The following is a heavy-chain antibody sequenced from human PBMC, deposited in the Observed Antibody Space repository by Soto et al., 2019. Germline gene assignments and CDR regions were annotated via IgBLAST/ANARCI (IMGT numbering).Heavy chain of an antibody. CDR3: ARVKVTAMPFDY. V-gene: IGHV4-61*01. CDR2: IYYSGST. D-gene: IGHD2-21*02. Sequence: QVQLQESGPGLVKPSETLSLTCTVSGGSVSSGSYYWSWIRQPPGKGLEWIGYIYYSGSTNYNPSLKSRVTISVDTSKNQFSLKLSSVTAADTAVYYCARVKVTAMPFDYWGQGTLVTVSS. J-gene: IGHJ4*02. CDR1: GGSVSSGSYY.